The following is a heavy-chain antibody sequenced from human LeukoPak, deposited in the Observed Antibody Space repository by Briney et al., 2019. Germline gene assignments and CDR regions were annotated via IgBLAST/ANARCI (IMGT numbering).Heavy chain of an antibody. CDR1: GFTFSSYA. V-gene: IGHV3-23*01. CDR2: ISGSGGSP. CDR3: AKDPPWYSSSSPFDF. J-gene: IGHJ4*02. Sequence: PGGSLRLSCAASGFTFSSYAMSWVRQAPGKGLEWVSLISGSGGSPYYADSVKGRFTISRDNSENTLSLQMNSLRAEDTAIYYCAKDPPWYSSSSPFDFWGQGTLVTVSS. D-gene: IGHD6-6*01.